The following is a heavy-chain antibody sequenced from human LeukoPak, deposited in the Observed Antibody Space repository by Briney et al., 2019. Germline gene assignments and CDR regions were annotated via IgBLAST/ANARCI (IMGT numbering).Heavy chain of an antibody. Sequence: PSETLSLTCAVYGGSFSGYYWSWIRQPPGKGLEWIGEINHSGSTNYNPSLKSRVTISVDTSKNQFSLKLSSVTAADTAVYYCARIEYSSIGYYYYYMDVWGKGTTVTVSS. J-gene: IGHJ6*03. D-gene: IGHD6-6*01. CDR2: INHSGST. V-gene: IGHV4-34*01. CDR3: ARIEYSSIGYYYYYMDV. CDR1: GGSFSGYY.